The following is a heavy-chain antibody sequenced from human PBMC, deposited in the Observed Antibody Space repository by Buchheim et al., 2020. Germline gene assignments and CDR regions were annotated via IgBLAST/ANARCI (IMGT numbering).Heavy chain of an antibody. CDR3: ARGGPGQLWSFDY. CDR1: GFTFSSYA. J-gene: IGHJ4*02. Sequence: QVQLVESGGGVVQPGRSLRLSCAASGFTFSSYAMHWVRQAPGKGLEWVAVISYDGSNKYYADSVKGRFTISRDNSKNTLYLQMNSLRAEDTAVYYWARGGPGQLWSFDYWGQGTL. D-gene: IGHD5-18*01. CDR2: ISYDGSNK. V-gene: IGHV3-30-3*01.